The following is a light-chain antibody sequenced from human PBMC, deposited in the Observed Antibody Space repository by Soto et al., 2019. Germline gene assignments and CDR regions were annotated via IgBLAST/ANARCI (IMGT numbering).Light chain of an antibody. CDR1: QTITTNH. CDR3: QHYGMSPQT. Sequence: EIVLTQSPGTLSLSPGERATLSCRASQTITTNHLAWYQKKPGQTPRLLIYGTSSRATGIPDRFSGSGSGTDFTLTISMLEPEDFVVYYCQHYGMSPQTFGQGTKVEVK. J-gene: IGKJ1*01. V-gene: IGKV3-20*01. CDR2: GTS.